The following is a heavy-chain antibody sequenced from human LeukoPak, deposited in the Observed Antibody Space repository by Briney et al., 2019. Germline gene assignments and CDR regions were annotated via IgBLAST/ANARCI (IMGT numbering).Heavy chain of an antibody. CDR3: ARDPSVRSPYYHFDY. CDR1: GYTFTGYY. J-gene: IGHJ4*02. D-gene: IGHD3-10*01. Sequence: ASLKVSCKASGYTFTGYYMRWVRQAPGQGLEWMGWINPNSGYTHYAQKFQGRVTMTRDTSISTGYMEVGRLRPDDTAVFFCARDPSVRSPYYHFDYWAQGTLVTVPS. CDR2: INPNSGYT. V-gene: IGHV1-2*02.